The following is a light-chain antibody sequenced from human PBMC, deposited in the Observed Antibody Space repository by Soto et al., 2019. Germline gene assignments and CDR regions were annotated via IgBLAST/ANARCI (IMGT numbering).Light chain of an antibody. V-gene: IGKV1-39*01. Sequence: DIQMTQSPSSLSASVGDRVTITCRASQSVSNYLNWYQQKPGKAPKLLIYAASTLQSGVPSRISGSGSGTEFTLTISSLQPDDFATYYCQHYNSYSEAFGQGTKVDIK. CDR2: AAS. CDR1: QSVSNY. CDR3: QHYNSYSEA. J-gene: IGKJ1*01.